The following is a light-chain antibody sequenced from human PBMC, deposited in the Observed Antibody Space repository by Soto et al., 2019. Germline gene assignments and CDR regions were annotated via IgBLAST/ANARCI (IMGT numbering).Light chain of an antibody. J-gene: IGKJ1*01. CDR2: DAS. CDR3: QQYNNWPPWT. Sequence: ILMTQSPATLSVSPGERATLSCRASQSVSNNLAWYQQKPGQAPRLLIYDASTRATGIPARFSGSGSGAEFTLTIGGLPSEDFPVYYCQQYNNWPPWTFGQGTKVEIK. CDR1: QSVSNN. V-gene: IGKV3-15*01.